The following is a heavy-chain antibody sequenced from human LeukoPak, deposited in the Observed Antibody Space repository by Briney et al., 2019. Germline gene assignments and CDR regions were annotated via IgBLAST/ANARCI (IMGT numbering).Heavy chain of an antibody. CDR2: IYHSGST. CDR3: ARNRYYYDH. Sequence: SETLSLTCTVSGGSISSSSYYWGWIRQPPGKGLEWIGSIYHSGSTYYNPSLKSRVTISVDTSKNQFSLKLSSVTAADTAVYYCARNRYYYDHWGQGTLVTVSS. D-gene: IGHD3-16*02. J-gene: IGHJ4*02. V-gene: IGHV4-39*07. CDR1: GGSISSSSYY.